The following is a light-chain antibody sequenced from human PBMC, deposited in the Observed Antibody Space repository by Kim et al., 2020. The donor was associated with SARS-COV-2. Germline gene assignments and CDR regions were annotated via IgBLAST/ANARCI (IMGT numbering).Light chain of an antibody. V-gene: IGLV3-19*01. Sequence: VALGQTVVITCQGDSLISYYATWYQQKPGQAPKVVIYGKDNRPSGVPDRFSGSSSGNTAYLTITGTQAGDGADYYCNSRDSNDYVVFGGGTKVTVL. CDR1: SLISYY. CDR2: GKD. CDR3: NSRDSNDYVV. J-gene: IGLJ2*01.